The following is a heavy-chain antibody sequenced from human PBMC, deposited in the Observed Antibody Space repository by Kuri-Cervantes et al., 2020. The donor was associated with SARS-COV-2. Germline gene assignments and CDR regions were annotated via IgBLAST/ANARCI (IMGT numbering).Heavy chain of an antibody. CDR1: GGSISSYY. D-gene: IGHD6-13*01. Sequence: GSLRLSCTVSGGSISSYYWSWIRQPPGKGLEWIGYIYYSGSTNYNPSPKSRVTISVDTSKNQFSLKLSSVTAADTAVYYCARLAFSSSWYYYMDVWGKGTTVTVSS. CDR3: ARLAFSSSWYYYMDV. CDR2: IYYSGST. J-gene: IGHJ6*03. V-gene: IGHV4-59*01.